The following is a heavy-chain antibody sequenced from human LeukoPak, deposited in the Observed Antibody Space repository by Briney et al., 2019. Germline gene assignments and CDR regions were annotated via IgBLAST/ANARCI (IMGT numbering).Heavy chain of an antibody. CDR1: GYRFTGYW. Sequence: GESMKISCKGTGYRFTGYWIAWVRQMPGKGLEWVGIIYPGDSDTRYSPSFQGEVTISADKSITTAYLQWSSLKASDTAMYYCARIGSTYFTNHFFDFWGQGILVSVSS. J-gene: IGHJ4*02. D-gene: IGHD2/OR15-2a*01. CDR2: IYPGDSDT. V-gene: IGHV5-51*03. CDR3: ARIGSTYFTNHFFDF.